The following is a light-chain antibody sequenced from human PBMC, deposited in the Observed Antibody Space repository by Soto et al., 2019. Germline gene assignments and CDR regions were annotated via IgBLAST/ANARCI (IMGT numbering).Light chain of an antibody. V-gene: IGKV1-39*01. CDR1: QSISSY. J-gene: IGKJ2*01. CDR2: AAS. Sequence: DIQMTQSPSSLSASVGDRVTITCRASQSISSYLNWYQQKPGKAPKLLIYAASSLQSWVPSRFSGSGSGTDFTLIISSLQPEDFATYYCQQSYSTPPYTFGQGTKLEIK. CDR3: QQSYSTPPYT.